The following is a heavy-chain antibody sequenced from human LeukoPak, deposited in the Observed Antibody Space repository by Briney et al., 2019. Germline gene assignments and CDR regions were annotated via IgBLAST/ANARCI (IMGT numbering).Heavy chain of an antibody. CDR3: ARMGIQLWSDDAFDI. V-gene: IGHV3-66*01. D-gene: IGHD5-18*01. CDR1: GFTVSSNY. Sequence: GGSLRLSCAASGFTVSSNYMSWVRQAPGKGLEWVSVVYSGGSTYYADSVKGRFTISRDNSKNTLYLQMNSLRAEDTAVYYCARMGIQLWSDDAFDIWGQGTMVTVSS. CDR2: VYSGGST. J-gene: IGHJ3*02.